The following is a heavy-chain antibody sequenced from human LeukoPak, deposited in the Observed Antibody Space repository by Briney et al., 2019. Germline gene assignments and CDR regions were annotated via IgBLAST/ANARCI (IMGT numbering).Heavy chain of an antibody. CDR1: GYTFNSYG. J-gene: IGHJ4*02. V-gene: IGHV1-18*01. Sequence: ASVKVSCKASGYTFNSYGISWVRQAPGQGLEWMGWISAYNGHTNYAQKFQGRVTMTRDTSTSTVYMELSSLRSEDTAVYYCARDWGSRIAVLPAFDYWGQGTLVTVSS. CDR3: ARDWGSRIAVLPAFDY. CDR2: ISAYNGHT. D-gene: IGHD6-19*01.